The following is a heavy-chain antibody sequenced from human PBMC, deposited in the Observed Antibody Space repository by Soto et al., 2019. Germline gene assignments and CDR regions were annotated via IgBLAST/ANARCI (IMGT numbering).Heavy chain of an antibody. CDR2: IIPILGIA. CDR3: AFSSCWYWYFDL. V-gene: IGHV1-69*02. CDR1: GGTFSSYT. Sequence: QVQLVQSGAEVKKPGSSVKVSCKASGGTFSSYTISWVRQAPGQGLEWMGRIIPILGIANYAQKFQGRVTITADKSTSTAYMELSSLRSEDTAVYYCAFSSCWYWYFDLWGRGTLVTVSS. D-gene: IGHD6-13*01. J-gene: IGHJ2*01.